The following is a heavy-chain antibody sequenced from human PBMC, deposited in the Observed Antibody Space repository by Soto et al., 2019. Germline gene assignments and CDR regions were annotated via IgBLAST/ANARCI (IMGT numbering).Heavy chain of an antibody. J-gene: IGHJ6*03. CDR1: GGSISSGGYY. CDR2: IYYSGST. CDR3: ARKGISSSSSHYYYYMDV. D-gene: IGHD6-6*01. Sequence: QVQLQESGPGLVKPSQTLSLTCTVSGGSISSGGYYWSWIRQHPGKGLEWIGYIYYSGSTYYNPSLQHRFTMSVDTSKSQFSLKLSSVTAADTAVYYCARKGISSSSSHYYYYMDVWGKGTTVTVSS. V-gene: IGHV4-31*03.